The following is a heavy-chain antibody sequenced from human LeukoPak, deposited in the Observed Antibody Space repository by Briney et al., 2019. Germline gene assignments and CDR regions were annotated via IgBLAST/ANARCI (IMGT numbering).Heavy chain of an antibody. J-gene: IGHJ4*02. Sequence: GGSLRLSCAASGFTFSSYSMNWVRQAPGKGLEWVSSISSSSSCIYYADSVKGRFTISRDNAKNSLYLQMNSLRAEDTAVYYCARDRAGGYDWLADYWGQGTLVTVSS. V-gene: IGHV3-21*01. CDR2: ISSSSSCI. CDR1: GFTFSSYS. D-gene: IGHD5-12*01. CDR3: ARDRAGGYDWLADY.